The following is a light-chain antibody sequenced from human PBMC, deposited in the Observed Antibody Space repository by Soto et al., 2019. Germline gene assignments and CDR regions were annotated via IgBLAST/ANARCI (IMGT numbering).Light chain of an antibody. CDR3: QQYGSSPRT. CDR2: DAS. Sequence: EIVLTQSPATLSLSPGERATLSCRASQSVSSYLAWYQEKPGHAPRLLIYDASSRATGIPDRFSGSGSGTDFTLTIRRLEPDDFAVYYCQQYGSSPRTFGQGTKVDIK. V-gene: IGKV3-20*01. CDR1: QSVSSY. J-gene: IGKJ1*01.